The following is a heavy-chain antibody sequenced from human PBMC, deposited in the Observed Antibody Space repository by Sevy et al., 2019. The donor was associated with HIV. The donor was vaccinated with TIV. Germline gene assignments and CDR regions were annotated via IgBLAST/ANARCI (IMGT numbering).Heavy chain of an antibody. J-gene: IGHJ4*02. Sequence: ASVKVSCKDSGYTFTGYYMHWVRQAPGQGLEWMGRINPNSGGKNYAQRFQGRVTMSRDTSISTAYMELCRLRSDDTAVYFCARVTDIVPHGGDDYWGQGTLVTVSS. CDR1: GYTFTGYY. CDR3: ARVTDIVPHGGDDY. D-gene: IGHD5-12*01. V-gene: IGHV1-2*06. CDR2: INPNSGGK.